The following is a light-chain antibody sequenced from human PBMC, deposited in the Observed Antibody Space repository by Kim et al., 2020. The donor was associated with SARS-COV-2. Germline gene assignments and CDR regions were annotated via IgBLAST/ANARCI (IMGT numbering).Light chain of an antibody. CDR3: QQYGSSPWT. V-gene: IGKV3-20*01. CDR1: QSVSSSY. Sequence: FPVERATPPCRASQSVSSSYLAWYQQKPGQAPRLLIYGASSRPTGIPDRFSGSGSGTDFTLTISRLEPEDFAVYYCQQYGSSPWTFGQGTKVDIK. CDR2: GAS. J-gene: IGKJ1*01.